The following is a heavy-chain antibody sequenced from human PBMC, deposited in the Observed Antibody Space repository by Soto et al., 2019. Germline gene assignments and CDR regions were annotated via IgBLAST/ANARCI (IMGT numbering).Heavy chain of an antibody. J-gene: IGHJ5*02. CDR1: GGSISSSSYY. D-gene: IGHD6-19*01. V-gene: IGHV4-39*01. CDR3: ARPDGRDSSGWQGWFDP. Sequence: QLQLQESGPGLVKPSETLSLTCTVSGGSISSSSYYWGWIRQPPGKGLEWIGSIYYSGSTYYNPSLKSRVTISVDTSKNQFSLKLSSVTAADTAVYYCARPDGRDSSGWQGWFDPWGQGTLVTVSS. CDR2: IYYSGST.